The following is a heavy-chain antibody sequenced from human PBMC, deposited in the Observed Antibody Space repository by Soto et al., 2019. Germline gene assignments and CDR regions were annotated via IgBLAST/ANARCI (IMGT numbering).Heavy chain of an antibody. J-gene: IGHJ5*02. D-gene: IGHD6-13*01. V-gene: IGHV4-59*01. CDR1: GGSISSYY. CDR3: ARVAIAAASGWFDP. CDR2: IYYSGST. Sequence: SETLSLTCTVSGGSISSYYWSWIRQPPGKGLEWIGYIYYSGSTNYNPSLKSRVTISVETSKNQFSLKLSSVTAADTAVYYCARVAIAAASGWFDPWGQGTLVTVSS.